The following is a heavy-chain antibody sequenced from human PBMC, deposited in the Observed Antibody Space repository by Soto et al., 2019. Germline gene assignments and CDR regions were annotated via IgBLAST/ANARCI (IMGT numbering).Heavy chain of an antibody. J-gene: IGHJ6*02. D-gene: IGHD2-2*03. CDR3: AKDQGVDIWNSYGMDV. CDR2: ISYDGSNK. CDR1: GFTFSSYA. V-gene: IGHV3-30*18. Sequence: QVQLVESGGGVVQPGRSLRLSCGASGFTFSSYAMHWVRQAPGEGLEWVAGISYDGSNKNYADAVKGRFTISRDNSKTTLYLQMNSLKVEDTAVYYCAKDQGVDIWNSYGMDVWGQGTTVTVS.